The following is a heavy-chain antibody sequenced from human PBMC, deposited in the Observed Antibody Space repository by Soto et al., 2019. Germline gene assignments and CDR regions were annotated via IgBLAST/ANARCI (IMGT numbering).Heavy chain of an antibody. Sequence: GESLKISCKGSGYSFTSYWISWVRQMPGKGLEWMGRIDPSDSYTNYSPSFQGHVTISADKSISTAYLQWSSLKASDTAMYYCARQPLAGPDYYYCYGMDVWGQGTTVTVSS. V-gene: IGHV5-10-1*01. CDR2: IDPSDSYT. D-gene: IGHD6-13*01. CDR3: ARQPLAGPDYYYCYGMDV. CDR1: GYSFTSYW. J-gene: IGHJ6*02.